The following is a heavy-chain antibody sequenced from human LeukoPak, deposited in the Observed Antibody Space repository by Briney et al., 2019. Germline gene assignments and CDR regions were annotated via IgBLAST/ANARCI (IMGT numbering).Heavy chain of an antibody. CDR2: IWNDGSNK. CDR3: ARDRYPYDDAHYGMDV. V-gene: IGHV3-33*01. D-gene: IGHD3-16*01. J-gene: IGHJ6*02. CDR1: GFTFSSYG. Sequence: PGGSLRLSCAASGFTFSSYGMHWVRQAPGKGLEWVAVIWNDGSNKYHADSEKGRFTTSRDNSKNTVYLQMNSLRAEDTAVYYCARDRYPYDDAHYGMDVWGQGTTVTVSS.